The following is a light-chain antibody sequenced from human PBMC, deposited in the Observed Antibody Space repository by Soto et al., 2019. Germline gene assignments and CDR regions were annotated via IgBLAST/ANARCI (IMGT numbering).Light chain of an antibody. Sequence: EIVLTQSPATLSLSPGNRATLSCRASQSVSGYLAWYQQKPGQAPRLLIYDASNRATGIPARFSGSGSVTELTLTITSLEPEDFAVYYCQQRRNWPSTFGGGTKVKI. CDR2: DAS. J-gene: IGKJ4*01. CDR3: QQRRNWPST. V-gene: IGKV3-11*01. CDR1: QSVSGY.